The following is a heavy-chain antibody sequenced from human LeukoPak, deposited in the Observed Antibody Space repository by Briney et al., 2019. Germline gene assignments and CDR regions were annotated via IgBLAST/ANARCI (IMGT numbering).Heavy chain of an antibody. CDR1: GLTLNTYW. V-gene: IGHV3-74*01. D-gene: IGHD3-3*01. J-gene: IGHJ4*02. Sequence: GGSLRLSCAVSGLTLNTYWMHWVRQTPGKGLVWVSRIKSDGSGISHADSVKGRFTISRTNAKNTMYLQMNSLRGDDTAVYYCASGRWSDYLDHWGQGTLVTVSS. CDR3: ASGRWSDYLDH. CDR2: IKSDGSGI.